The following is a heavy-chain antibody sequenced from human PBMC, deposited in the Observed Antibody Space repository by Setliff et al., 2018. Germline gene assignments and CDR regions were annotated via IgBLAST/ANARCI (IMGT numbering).Heavy chain of an antibody. CDR3: ARHLGEWLDWFDP. D-gene: IGHD3-16*01. J-gene: IGHJ5*02. V-gene: IGHV4-39*01. Sequence: SETLSLTCTVSGGSISSSTYYWGWIRQPPGKGLEWIGSIYYTGSTHYNPSLKSRVTISVDRSKNQFSLRLNSVTAADTAVYFWARHLGEWLDWFDPWGQGTLVTVSS. CDR1: GGSISSSTYY. CDR2: IYYTGST.